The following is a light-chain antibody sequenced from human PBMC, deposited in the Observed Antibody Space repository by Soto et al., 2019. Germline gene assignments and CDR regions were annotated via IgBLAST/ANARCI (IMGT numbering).Light chain of an antibody. V-gene: IGKV3-20*01. J-gene: IGKJ2*01. CDR2: GTS. CDR3: HHYGGSPPYS. Sequence: ELVLTQSPGTLSLSPGERATLSCRASQTISNFYLAWYQQKPGQTPRLLIYGTSNRATGIPDRFSGGGSGTDFTLTISRLEPEDFAVYYCHHYGGSPPYSFGQGTNLEMK. CDR1: QTISNFY.